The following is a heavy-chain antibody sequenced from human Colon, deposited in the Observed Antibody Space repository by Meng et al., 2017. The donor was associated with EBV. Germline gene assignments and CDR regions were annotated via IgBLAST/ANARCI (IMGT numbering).Heavy chain of an antibody. J-gene: IGHJ4*02. CDR1: GGSVSSGGSY. CDR2: IYYSGST. D-gene: IGHD6-19*01. Sequence: HPRASRAGLVQPSPPLSLTSTVSGGSVSSGGSYWPWIRQHPGKGLEWFGHIYYSGSTFYNPSLKRRVIISIDTSKNQFSLNLRSVTAADTAVYYCARVSSGWDYFDYWGQGTLVTVSS. V-gene: IGHV4-31*03. CDR3: ARVSSGWDYFDY.